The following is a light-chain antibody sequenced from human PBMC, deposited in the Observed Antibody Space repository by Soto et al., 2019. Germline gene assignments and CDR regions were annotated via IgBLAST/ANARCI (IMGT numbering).Light chain of an antibody. J-gene: IGKJ4*01. CDR3: QQRYSWPLT. CDR1: QSINIY. CDR2: DAS. Sequence: EIVLTQSPAALSLSPGGRATLSCSVSQSINIYFAWYQQKLGQAPRLLIYDASIKATGIPARFSGSGSGTDSTLTISSLEPEDFGVYYCQQRYSWPLTFGGGTKVQIK. V-gene: IGKV3-11*01.